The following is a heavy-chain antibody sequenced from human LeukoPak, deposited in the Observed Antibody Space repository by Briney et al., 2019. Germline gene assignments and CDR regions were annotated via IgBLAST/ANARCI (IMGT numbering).Heavy chain of an antibody. CDR3: ARYGLYSFDY. CDR1: GGALTNWF. CDR2: IYYNGNT. J-gene: IGHJ4*02. D-gene: IGHD3-10*01. V-gene: IGHV4-59*08. Sequence: SETLSLTCTVSGGALTNWFWSWIRQPPGKALEWIGYIYYNGNTNYNPSLKSLVSLSVATSKNQFSLRLSSVTAADTAVYYCARYGLYSFDYWGQGALVTVSS.